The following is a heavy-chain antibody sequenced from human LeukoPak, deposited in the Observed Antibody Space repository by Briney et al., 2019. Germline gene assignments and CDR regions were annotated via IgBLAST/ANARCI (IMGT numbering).Heavy chain of an antibody. D-gene: IGHD3-10*01. V-gene: IGHV4-59*01. J-gene: IGHJ5*02. CDR3: ARGGYYGSGNDFRFDP. Sequence: SETLSLTCTVSGGSINSYYWSWIRQPPGKGLECIGYIHYTGSTNYNPSLKSRVTISVDTSKSQFSLKLSSVTAADTAVYYCARGGYYGSGNDFRFDPWGQGTLVIVSS. CDR2: IHYTGST. CDR1: GGSINSYY.